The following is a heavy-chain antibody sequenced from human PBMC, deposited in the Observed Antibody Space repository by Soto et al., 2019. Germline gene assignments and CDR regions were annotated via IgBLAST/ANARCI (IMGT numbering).Heavy chain of an antibody. Sequence: SQPVCLNSTVRGAPIPREHDSWSWIRQPPGKGLEWIGYIYHSGSTYYNPSLKSRVTISVDRSKNQFSLKLSSVTAADTAVYYCARDFHYYDSSGYQNWFDPWGQGTLVTVSS. D-gene: IGHD3-22*01. V-gene: IGHV4-30-2*01. J-gene: IGHJ5*02. CDR1: GAPIPREHDS. CDR3: ARDFHYYDSSGYQNWFDP. CDR2: IYHSGST.